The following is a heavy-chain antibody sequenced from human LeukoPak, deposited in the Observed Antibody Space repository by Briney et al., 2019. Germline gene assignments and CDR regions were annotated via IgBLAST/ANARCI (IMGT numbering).Heavy chain of an antibody. CDR3: ARDSGHYDILTGYQDAFDI. J-gene: IGHJ3*02. CDR1: RFTFSSYS. CDR2: ISSSRSSI. V-gene: IGHV3-21*01. D-gene: IGHD3-9*01. Sequence: PGVSLRLSCAASRFTFSSYSMIWLRHAPGMGREWLSSISSSRSSIYYADAVNGAFTISRDNAKTSVSLQMKSFRAEDRAVSYCARDSGHYDILTGYQDAFDIWGQGTLVTVSS.